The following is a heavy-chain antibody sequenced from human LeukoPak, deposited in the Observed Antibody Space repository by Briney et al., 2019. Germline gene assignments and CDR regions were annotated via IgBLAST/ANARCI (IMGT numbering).Heavy chain of an antibody. CDR1: GYTFTSYY. V-gene: IGHV1-2*04. D-gene: IGHD5-12*01. CDR2: INPNSGGT. CDR3: AREGSRRGYCGYVCHDYCMDV. J-gene: IGHJ6*04. Sequence: GASVKVSCKASGYTFTSYYIHWVRQAPGQGLEWMGWINPNSGGTNYAQKLQGWVTMTRDTSISTAYMELSRLRSAYTAVYCCAREGSRRGYCGYVCHDYCMDVWGKGTTVTVSS.